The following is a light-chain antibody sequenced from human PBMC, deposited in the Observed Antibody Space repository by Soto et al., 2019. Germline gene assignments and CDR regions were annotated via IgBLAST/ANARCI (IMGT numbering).Light chain of an antibody. V-gene: IGKV1-39*01. CDR3: QQSCSSPFT. CDR1: QTISNY. J-gene: IGKJ3*01. Sequence: DIQMTQSPSSLSASVGDRVTITCRARQTISNYLNWYQQKPGKAPKLLIYGASSLQSGVPSRFSGSGSGTHFTLTISSLQPEDFATYYCQQSCSSPFTFGPGTKVDIK. CDR2: GAS.